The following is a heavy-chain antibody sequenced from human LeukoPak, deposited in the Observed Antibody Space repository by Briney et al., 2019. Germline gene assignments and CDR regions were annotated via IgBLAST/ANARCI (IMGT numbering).Heavy chain of an antibody. V-gene: IGHV3-13*04. D-gene: IGHD3-3*01. J-gene: IGHJ3*02. CDR2: IGTAGDT. Sequence: GGSLRLSCAASGFTFSSYDMHWVRQATGKGLEWVPAIGTAGDTYYPGSVKGRFTISRENAKNSLYLQMNSLRAGDTAVYYCARAGVAGGAFDIWGQGTMVTVSS. CDR3: ARAGVAGGAFDI. CDR1: GFTFSSYD.